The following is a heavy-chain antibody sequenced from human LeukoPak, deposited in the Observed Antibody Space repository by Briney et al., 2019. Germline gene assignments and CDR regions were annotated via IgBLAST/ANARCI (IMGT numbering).Heavy chain of an antibody. CDR1: GGSVSSGSYY. J-gene: IGHJ5*02. D-gene: IGHD3-10*01. CDR3: ARDWGFGELLTWLDP. CDR2: IYYSGST. Sequence: PSETLSLTCTVSGGSVSSGSYYWSWIRQPPGKGLEWIGYIYYSGSTNYNPSLKSRVTISVDTSKNQSSLKLSSVTAADTAVYYCARDWGFGELLTWLDPWGQGTLVTVSS. V-gene: IGHV4-61*01.